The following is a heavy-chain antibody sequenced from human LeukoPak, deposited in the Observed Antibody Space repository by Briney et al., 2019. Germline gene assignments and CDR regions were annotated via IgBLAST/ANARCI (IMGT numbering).Heavy chain of an antibody. CDR2: ISSSGSTI. CDR1: GFTFSDYY. J-gene: IGHJ4*02. CDR3: AKDASLRLGELPDY. Sequence: PGGSLRLSCAASGFTFSDYYMSWIRQAPGKGLEWVSYISSSGSTIFYADSVKGRFTISRDNSKNSLYLQMNSLRAEDTALYYCAKDASLRLGELPDYWGQGTLVTVSS. D-gene: IGHD3-16*01. V-gene: IGHV3-11*01.